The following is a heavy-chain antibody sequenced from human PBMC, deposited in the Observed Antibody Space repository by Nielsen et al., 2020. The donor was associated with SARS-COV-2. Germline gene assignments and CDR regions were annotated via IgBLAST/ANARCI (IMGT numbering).Heavy chain of an antibody. D-gene: IGHD6-6*01. CDR3: ARDRIAARPTFGWFDP. J-gene: IGHJ5*02. Sequence: GESLKISCAASGFTFSSYWMSWVRQAPGKGLEWVANIKQDGSEKYYADSVKGRFTISRDYSKDTLYLQMNSLRAEDTAVYYCARDRIAARPTFGWFDPWGQGTLVTVSS. V-gene: IGHV3-7*01. CDR2: IKQDGSEK. CDR1: GFTFSSYW.